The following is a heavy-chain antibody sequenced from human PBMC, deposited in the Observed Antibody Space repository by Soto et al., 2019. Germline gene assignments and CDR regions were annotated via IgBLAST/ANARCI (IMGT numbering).Heavy chain of an antibody. CDR2: IRNDITT. D-gene: IGHD3-22*01. V-gene: IGHV3-48*02. CDR3: XRDLNWAYED. Sequence: GGSLRLSCAASGFSFSAYTMSWVRQAPGKGLEWLTYIRNDITTYTESVKGRFTISTDKAKNSLYLQMNSXRDDDXAXYYXXRDLNWAYEDWGQGTPVTVSS. J-gene: IGHJ4*02. CDR1: GFSFSAYT.